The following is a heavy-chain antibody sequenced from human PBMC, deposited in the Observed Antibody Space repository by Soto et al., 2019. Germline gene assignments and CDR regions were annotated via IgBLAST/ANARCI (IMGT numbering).Heavy chain of an antibody. V-gene: IGHV3-30*18. CDR3: AKDQGSYYDSSGYPYYFDY. CDR2: ISYDGSNK. CDR1: GFTFSSYG. Sequence: QVQLVESGGGVVQPGRSLRLSCAASGFTFSSYGMHWVRQAPGKGLEWVAVISYDGSNKYYADSVKGRFTISRDNSKNTLYLQMNSLRAEDTAVYYCAKDQGSYYDSSGYPYYFDYWGQGTLVTVSS. D-gene: IGHD3-22*01. J-gene: IGHJ4*02.